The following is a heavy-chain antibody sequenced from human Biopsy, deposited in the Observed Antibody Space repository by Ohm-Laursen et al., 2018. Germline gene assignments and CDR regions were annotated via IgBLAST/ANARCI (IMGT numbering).Heavy chain of an antibody. J-gene: IGHJ4*02. CDR2: IFNSANT. V-gene: IGHV4-31*01. CDR3: ARLGSGDYFPTFFDF. CDR1: GGSISSGGSY. Sequence: SETLSLTWTGSGGSISSGGSYWSWIRQRPGKGLEWIGYIFNSANTYYNPSLKNLITISGDTSKNQFSLKLNSVTAADTAVYYCARLGSGDYFPTFFDFWGQGVLVTVSS. D-gene: IGHD5-12*01.